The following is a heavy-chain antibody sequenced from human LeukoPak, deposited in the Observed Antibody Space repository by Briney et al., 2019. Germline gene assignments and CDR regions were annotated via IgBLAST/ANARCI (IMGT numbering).Heavy chain of an antibody. CDR2: ISVGGDT. D-gene: IGHD1-1*01. Sequence: PGGSLRLSCAASRFTFSNYAMSWVRQAPGKGLEWVSAISVGGDTYYADSVKGRFTISRDNSKNTLYLQMNSLRAEDTALYYCAKLRGPTSGAPDYWGQGTLVTVSS. CDR3: AKLRGPTSGAPDY. V-gene: IGHV3-23*01. J-gene: IGHJ4*02. CDR1: RFTFSNYA.